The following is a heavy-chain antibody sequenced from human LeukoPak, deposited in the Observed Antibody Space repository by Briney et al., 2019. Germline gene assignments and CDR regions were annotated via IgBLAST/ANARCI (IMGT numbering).Heavy chain of an antibody. V-gene: IGHV4-59*01. CDR1: GGSIISYY. CDR3: AREVVVVAATYFDH. D-gene: IGHD2-15*01. CDR2: IYYSGST. Sequence: SETLSLTCTVSGGSIISYYWSWIRQPPGKGLEWIGYIYYSGSTNYNPSLKSRVTISVDTSKNQFSLKLSSVTAADTAVYYCAREVVVVAATYFDHWGQGTLVTVSS. J-gene: IGHJ4*02.